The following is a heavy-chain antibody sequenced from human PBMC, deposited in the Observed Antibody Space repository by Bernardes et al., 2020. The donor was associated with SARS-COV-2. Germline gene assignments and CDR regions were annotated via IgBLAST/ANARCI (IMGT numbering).Heavy chain of an antibody. CDR1: GFTFSSYA. D-gene: IGHD3-10*01. Sequence: GGSLRLSCAASGFTFSSYAMSWVRQAPGKGLEWVSAISGSGGSTYYADSVKGRFTISRDNSKNTLYLQMNSLRAEDTAVYYCAKDLPRFMVRGGRDAFDIWGQGTMVTVSS. CDR2: ISGSGGST. J-gene: IGHJ3*02. CDR3: AKDLPRFMVRGGRDAFDI. V-gene: IGHV3-23*01.